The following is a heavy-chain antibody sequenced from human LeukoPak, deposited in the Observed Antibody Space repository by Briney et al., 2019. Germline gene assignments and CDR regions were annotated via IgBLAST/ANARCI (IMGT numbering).Heavy chain of an antibody. V-gene: IGHV3-7*03. CDR1: GFTFSSYW. CDR3: ARSIAAAGSNWFDP. CDR2: IKQDGSEK. D-gene: IGHD6-13*01. Sequence: GGSLRLSCAASGFTFSSYWMSWVRQAPGKGPEWVANIKQDGSEKYYVDSVKGRFTISRDNAKNSLYLQMNSLRAEDTAVYYCARSIAAAGSNWFDPWGQGTLVTVSS. J-gene: IGHJ5*02.